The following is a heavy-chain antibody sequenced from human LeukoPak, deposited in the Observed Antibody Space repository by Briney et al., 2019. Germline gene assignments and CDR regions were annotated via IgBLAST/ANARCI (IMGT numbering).Heavy chain of an antibody. CDR1: GFTFDDYA. J-gene: IGHJ4*02. CDR2: ISGDGSNT. D-gene: IGHD3-22*01. V-gene: IGHV3-43*02. CDR3: AKDLHYYDSSGLLDY. Sequence: GGSLRLSCAASGFTFDDYAMQWVRQAPGKGLEWVSLISGDGSNTYYADSVKGRFTISRDNSKNSLYLQMNSLRTEDTALYYCAKDLHYYDSSGLLDYWGQGTLVTVSS.